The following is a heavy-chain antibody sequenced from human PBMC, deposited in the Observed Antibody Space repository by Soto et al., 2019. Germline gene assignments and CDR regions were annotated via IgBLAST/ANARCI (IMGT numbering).Heavy chain of an antibody. Sequence: GASVKVSCKASGYTFTSYYMHWVRQAPGQGLEWMGIINPSGGSTSYAQKFQGRVTMTRDTSTSTVYMELSSLRSEDTAVYYCAREIPGGPNSYYFDYWGQGNLVTVSS. J-gene: IGHJ4*02. CDR1: GYTFTSYY. CDR3: AREIPGGPNSYYFDY. D-gene: IGHD1-26*01. V-gene: IGHV1-46*03. CDR2: INPSGGST.